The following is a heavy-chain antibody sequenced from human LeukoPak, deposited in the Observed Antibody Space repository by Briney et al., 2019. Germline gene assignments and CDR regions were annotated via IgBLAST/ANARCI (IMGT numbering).Heavy chain of an antibody. V-gene: IGHV3-23*01. CDR3: ANPPPAYGSGSYPFDY. D-gene: IGHD3-10*01. CDR2: ISGSGGST. J-gene: IGHJ4*02. CDR1: GFTFSSYA. Sequence: GGSLRLSCAASGFTFSSYAMSWVRQAPGKGLEWVSAISGSGGSTYYADSVKGRFTISRDNSKNTLYLQMNSLRAEDTAVYYCANPPPAYGSGSYPFDYWGQRTLVTVSS.